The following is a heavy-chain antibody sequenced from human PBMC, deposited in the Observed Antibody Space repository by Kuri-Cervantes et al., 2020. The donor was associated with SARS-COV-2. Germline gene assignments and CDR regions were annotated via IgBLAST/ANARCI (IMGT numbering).Heavy chain of an antibody. CDR1: GFTFDDYT. D-gene: IGHD2-2*01. CDR2: ISWDGGST. V-gene: IGHV3-43*01. J-gene: IGHJ4*02. Sequence: ETLSLTCAASGFTFDDYTMHWVRQAPGKGLEWVSLISWDGGSTYYADSVKGRYTISRDNSKNSLYLQMNSLRTEDTALYYCAKDSEDCSSTSCYFDYWGQGTLVTVSS. CDR3: AKDSEDCSSTSCYFDY.